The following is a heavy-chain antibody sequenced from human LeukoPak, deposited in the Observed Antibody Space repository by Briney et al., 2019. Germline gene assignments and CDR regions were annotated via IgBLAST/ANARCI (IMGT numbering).Heavy chain of an antibody. D-gene: IGHD4-17*01. CDR1: GLTFSSYA. CDR3: ARGDYGGNSPYFDY. J-gene: IGHJ4*02. Sequence: GGSLRLSCAASGLTFSSYAMHWVRQAPGKGLEWVAVISYDGSNKYYADSVKGRFTISRDNSKNTLYLQMNSLRAEDTAVYYCARGDYGGNSPYFDYWGQGTLVTVSS. CDR2: ISYDGSNK. V-gene: IGHV3-30-3*01.